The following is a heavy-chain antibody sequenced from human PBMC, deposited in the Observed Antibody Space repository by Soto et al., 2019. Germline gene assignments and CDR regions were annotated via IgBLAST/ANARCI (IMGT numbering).Heavy chain of an antibody. CDR3: AKGVGLHWLDFDY. V-gene: IGHV3-23*01. Sequence: EVVLLESGGGVVQPGRSLSLSCAASGLTFSNFAMAWVRQAPGKGLEWVSAISGGADSTYYADSVKGRFIISRDNFRNTLSLEMDSLSADDTAVYYCAKGVGLHWLDFDYWGQGTLVTVSS. CDR2: ISGGADST. J-gene: IGHJ4*02. D-gene: IGHD2-8*02. CDR1: GLTFSNFA.